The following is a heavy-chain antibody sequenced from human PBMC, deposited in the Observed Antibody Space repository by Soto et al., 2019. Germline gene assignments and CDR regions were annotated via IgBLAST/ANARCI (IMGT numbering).Heavy chain of an antibody. J-gene: IGHJ6*02. Sequence: SETLSLTCTVSGGSISSGGYYWSWIRQHPGKGLEWIGYIYYSGSTYYNPSLKSRVTISVDTSKNQFSLKLSSVTAADTAVYYCARDSREVTIFGVVIDYYGMDVWGQGTTVTVSS. CDR1: GGSISSGGYY. V-gene: IGHV4-31*03. CDR3: ARDSREVTIFGVVIDYYGMDV. CDR2: IYYSGST. D-gene: IGHD3-3*01.